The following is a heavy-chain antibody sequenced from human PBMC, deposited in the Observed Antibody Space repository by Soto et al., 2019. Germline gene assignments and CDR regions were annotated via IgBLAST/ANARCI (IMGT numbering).Heavy chain of an antibody. D-gene: IGHD3-22*01. V-gene: IGHV1-69*01. J-gene: IGHJ4*02. CDR1: GGTFSSYA. Sequence: QVQLVQSGAEVKKPGSSVKVSCKASGGTFSSYAFSWVRQAPGQGLEWMGGIIPMFDTANYAQKFQDRVPISADESTSTAYMELSSLTSEDTAVYYCARSLTYYYETSGYYLGNIWGQGTLVTVSS. CDR2: IIPMFDTA. CDR3: ARSLTYYYETSGYYLGNI.